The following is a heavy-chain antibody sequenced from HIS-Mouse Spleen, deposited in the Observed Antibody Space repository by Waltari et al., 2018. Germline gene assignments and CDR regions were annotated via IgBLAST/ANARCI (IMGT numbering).Heavy chain of an antibody. D-gene: IGHD3-10*01. J-gene: IGHJ4*02. CDR2: MNPNSGNT. CDR1: GYPFTSYD. CDR3: AARFGESHFDY. V-gene: IGHV1-8*01. Sequence: QVQLVQSGAEVKKPGASVKVSCKPPGYPFTSYDINWVRQATGQGLEWLGWMNPNSGNTGYAQKFQGRVTMTRNTSISTAYMELSSLRSEDTAVYYCAARFGESHFDYWGQGTLVTVSS.